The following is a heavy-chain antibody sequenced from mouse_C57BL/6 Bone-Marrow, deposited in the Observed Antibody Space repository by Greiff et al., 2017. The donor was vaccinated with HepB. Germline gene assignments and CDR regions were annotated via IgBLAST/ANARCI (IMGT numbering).Heavy chain of an antibody. J-gene: IGHJ4*01. Sequence: VKLMESGPGLVAPSQSLSITCTVSGFSLTSYGVHWVRQPPGKGLEWLVVIWSDGSTTYNSALKSRLSISKDNSKSQVFLKMNSLQTDDTAMYYCARHVRGGRYDYDVDYYAMDYWGQGTSVTVSS. D-gene: IGHD2-4*01. V-gene: IGHV2-6-1*01. CDR2: IWSDGST. CDR3: ARHVRGGRYDYDVDYYAMDY. CDR1: GFSLTSYG.